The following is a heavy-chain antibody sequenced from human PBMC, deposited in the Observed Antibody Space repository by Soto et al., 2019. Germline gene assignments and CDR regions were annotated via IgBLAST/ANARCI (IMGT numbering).Heavy chain of an antibody. Sequence: GGSLRLSCAASGFTLSVNAMSWVRQAPGKGLEWVSSISGSGTSTSYADAVKGRFTISRDSSRSTLYLQMNSLRTEDTAVYYCAKLRWTWEQENLDYWGQGTLVTVSS. CDR3: AKLRWTWEQENLDY. D-gene: IGHD1-26*01. J-gene: IGHJ4*02. V-gene: IGHV3-23*01. CDR1: GFTLSVNA. CDR2: ISGSGTST.